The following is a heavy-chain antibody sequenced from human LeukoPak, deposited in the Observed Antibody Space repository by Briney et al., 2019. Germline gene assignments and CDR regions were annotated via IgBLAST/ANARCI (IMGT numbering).Heavy chain of an antibody. CDR2: IYYSGSA. J-gene: IGHJ5*02. CDR3: ARGAPRDYIWGSYRYVWFDP. Sequence: SETLSLTCTVSGGSISSYYWSWIRQPPGKGLEWIGYIYYSGSANYNPSLKSRVTISVDTSKNQFSLKLSSVTAADTAVYYCARGAPRDYIWGSYRYVWFDPWGQGTLVTVSS. V-gene: IGHV4-59*01. D-gene: IGHD3-16*02. CDR1: GGSISSYY.